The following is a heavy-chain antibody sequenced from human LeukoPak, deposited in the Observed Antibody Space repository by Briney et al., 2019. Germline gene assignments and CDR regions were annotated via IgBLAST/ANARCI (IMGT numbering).Heavy chain of an antibody. CDR1: GFTFSSYA. CDR3: AKTKITLIVVANPNSGALDI. J-gene: IGHJ3*02. Sequence: PGGSLGLSCAASGFTFSSYAMSWVRQAPGKGLEWVSGISGSGGSTFYADSVKGRFTISRDKSKNTLYLQMNSLRAEDTAVYYCAKTKITLIVVANPNSGALDIWGQGTMVTVSS. V-gene: IGHV3-23*01. CDR2: ISGSGGST. D-gene: IGHD3-22*01.